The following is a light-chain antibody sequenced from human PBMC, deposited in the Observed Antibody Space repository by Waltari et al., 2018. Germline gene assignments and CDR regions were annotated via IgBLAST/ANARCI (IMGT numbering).Light chain of an antibody. V-gene: IGLV1-36*01. Sequence: QSVLTQPPSVSEAPRQRVTISCSGSSSNIGNNAVTWYQQVPGKAPKLLFSYDDLLPPGVSDRFSGSKSGTSASLAISGLQSEDEADYYCAAWDDSLNGPVFGGGTTLTVL. CDR2: YDD. CDR1: SSNIGNNA. CDR3: AAWDDSLNGPV. J-gene: IGLJ3*02.